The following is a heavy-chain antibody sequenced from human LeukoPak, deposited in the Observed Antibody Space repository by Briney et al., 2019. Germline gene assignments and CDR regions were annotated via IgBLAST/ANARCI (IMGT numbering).Heavy chain of an antibody. CDR1: GFTFSSYA. J-gene: IGHJ4*02. Sequence: GGSLRLSCAASGFTFSSYAMSWVRQAPGKGLEWVSAISGSGGSTYYADSVKGRFTISRDNAKNSLYLQMNSLRAEDTAVYYCARGGEQWLVASYWGQGTLVTVSS. CDR2: ISGSGGST. CDR3: ARGGEQWLVASY. V-gene: IGHV3-23*01. D-gene: IGHD6-19*01.